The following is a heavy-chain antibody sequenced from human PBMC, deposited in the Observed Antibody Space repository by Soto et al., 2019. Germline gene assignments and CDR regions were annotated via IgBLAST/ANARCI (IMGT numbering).Heavy chain of an antibody. D-gene: IGHD1-26*01. CDR2: IYGGGST. Sequence: EVQLVESGGGLIQPGVSLRLSCAASGLTLNNDYLTWVRQAPGKGLEWVSIIYGGGSTFYTDSLKGRFTISRDNTRNRLFLQMNSLSLEDKAVYYCGRGRGWAAQQWCQGTMVTVSS. J-gene: IGHJ1*01. CDR1: GLTLNNDY. V-gene: IGHV3-53*01. CDR3: GRGRGWAAQQ.